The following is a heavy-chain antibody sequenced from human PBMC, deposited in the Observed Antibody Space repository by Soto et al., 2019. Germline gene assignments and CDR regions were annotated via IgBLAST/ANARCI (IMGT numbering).Heavy chain of an antibody. J-gene: IGHJ3*01. CDR3: ARKVEGR. CDR2: VSTTGSVT. Sequence: VHLVESGGGVVQPGRSLRLSCEVSGFTFSDYDVNWIRQAPGRGLEWIAHVSTTGSVTHYADSVRGRFTISRDNAKKSLYLQMSSLRVEDTAVYYCARKVEGRWGQGTRVTVSS. V-gene: IGHV3-48*03. CDR1: GFTFSDYD.